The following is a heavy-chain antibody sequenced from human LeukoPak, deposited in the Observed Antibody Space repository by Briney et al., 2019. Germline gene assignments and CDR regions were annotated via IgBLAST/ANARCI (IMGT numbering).Heavy chain of an antibody. CDR1: GGSINSTGYF. CDR3: ARRRSWPEFDY. J-gene: IGHJ4*02. Sequence: SETLSLTCDVSGGSINSTGYFWGWIRQSPGKGLEWIGAIYYTGDAYFNPSFRSRANMAVNTSENRFSLNLRSVTAADTAIYYCARRRSWPEFDYWGQGTLVTVS. CDR2: IYYTGDA. V-gene: IGHV4-39*01.